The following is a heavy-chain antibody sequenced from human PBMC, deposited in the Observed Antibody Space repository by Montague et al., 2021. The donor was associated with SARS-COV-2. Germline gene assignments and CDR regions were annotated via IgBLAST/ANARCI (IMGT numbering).Heavy chain of an antibody. CDR3: ARSTSGWFIY. V-gene: IGHV4-39*01. D-gene: IGHD6-19*01. Sequence: SKTLSLTCSVSGGSISSTSFFWAWIRQPPGKGLEWVGSMYSSGTTXYNPSLKSRVTISGDTSRNQLSVRLSSVTAADTAVYYCARSTSGWFIYWGQGTLVTVSS. J-gene: IGHJ4*02. CDR2: MYSSGTT. CDR1: GGSISSTSFF.